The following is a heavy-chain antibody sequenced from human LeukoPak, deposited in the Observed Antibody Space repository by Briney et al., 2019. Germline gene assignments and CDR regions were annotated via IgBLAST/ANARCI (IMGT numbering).Heavy chain of an antibody. Sequence: SETLSLTCTVSGGSVSSGSYYWSWIRQPPGKGLEWIGYIYYSGSTNYNPSLKSRGTISVDTSKNQFSLKLSSVTAADTAVYYCAGDGYNTYYFDYWGQGTLVTVSS. CDR2: IYYSGST. J-gene: IGHJ4*02. V-gene: IGHV4-61*01. D-gene: IGHD5-24*01. CDR1: GGSVSSGSYY. CDR3: AGDGYNTYYFDY.